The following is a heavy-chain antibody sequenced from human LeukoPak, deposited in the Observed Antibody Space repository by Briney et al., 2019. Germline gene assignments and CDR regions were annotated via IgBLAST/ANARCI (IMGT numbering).Heavy chain of an antibody. CDR1: GFTFSSYG. CDR2: ISGSGGST. Sequence: GGSLRLSCAASGFTFSSYGMSWVRQAPGKVLEWVSAISGSGGSTYYADSVKGRFTISRDNSKNTLYLQMNSLRAEDTAVYYCAKDSSSSWYYFDYWGQGSLVTVSS. V-gene: IGHV3-23*01. J-gene: IGHJ4*02. D-gene: IGHD6-13*01. CDR3: AKDSSSSWYYFDY.